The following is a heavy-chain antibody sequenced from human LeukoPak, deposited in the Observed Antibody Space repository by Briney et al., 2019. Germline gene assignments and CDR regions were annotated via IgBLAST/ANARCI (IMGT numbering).Heavy chain of an antibody. CDR1: GFTFSSYI. Sequence: PGGSLRLSCVGSGFTFSSYIMTWVRQAPGKGLEWVSAISGSGGSTYYADSVKGRFTVSRDNSKNTLYLQMNSLRAEDTAVYYCANLLYCSGTSCNGYFDYWGQGTLVTVSS. CDR2: ISGSGGST. D-gene: IGHD2-15*01. V-gene: IGHV3-23*01. J-gene: IGHJ4*02. CDR3: ANLLYCSGTSCNGYFDY.